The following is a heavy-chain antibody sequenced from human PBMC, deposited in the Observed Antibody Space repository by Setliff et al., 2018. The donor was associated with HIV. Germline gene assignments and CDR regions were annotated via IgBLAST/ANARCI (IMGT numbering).Heavy chain of an antibody. V-gene: IGHV4-59*01. Sequence: SETLSLTCTVSGGSISSYYWSWIRQPPGKGLEWIGDIYDSGRTNYNPSLKSRVSISVDTSENQFSLKLTSVTAADTAAYYCARDRSVPGTYRYFDYWSQGTLVTVSS. J-gene: IGHJ4*02. CDR3: ARDRSVPGTYRYFDY. CDR1: GGSISSYY. D-gene: IGHD2-2*01. CDR2: IYDSGRT.